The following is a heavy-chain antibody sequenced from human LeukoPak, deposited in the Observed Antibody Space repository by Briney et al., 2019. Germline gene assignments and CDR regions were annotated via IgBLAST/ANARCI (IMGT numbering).Heavy chain of an antibody. J-gene: IGHJ6*02. CDR2: INPNSGGT. Sequence: ASVKVSCKASGYTFTGYYMHWVRQAPGQGLEWMGWINPNSGGTNYAQKFQGRVTMTMNTSISAAYMELSSLRSEDTAVYYCARAGWGYYYGMDVWGQGTTVTVSS. V-gene: IGHV1-2*02. CDR1: GYTFTGYY. D-gene: IGHD7-27*01. CDR3: ARAGWGYYYGMDV.